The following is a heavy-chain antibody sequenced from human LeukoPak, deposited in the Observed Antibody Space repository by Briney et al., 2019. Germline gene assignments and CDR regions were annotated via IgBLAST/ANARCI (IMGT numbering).Heavy chain of an antibody. D-gene: IGHD3-10*01. V-gene: IGHV3-30*06. CDR3: ARDSKGSYYYGSGSYLPV. Sequence: GRSLRLSCAASGFTFSSYGIHWVRQAPGKGLEWVAVISYDGSNKYYADSVKGRFTISRDNSKNTLYLQMNSLRAEDTAVYYCARDSKGSYYYGSGSYLPVWGKGTTVTVSS. CDR1: GFTFSSYG. J-gene: IGHJ6*04. CDR2: ISYDGSNK.